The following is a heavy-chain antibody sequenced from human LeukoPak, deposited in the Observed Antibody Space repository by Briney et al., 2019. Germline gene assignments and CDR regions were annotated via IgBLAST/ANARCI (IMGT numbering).Heavy chain of an antibody. V-gene: IGHV1-18*01. CDR2: ISAYNGNT. Sequence: VASVKVSCKASGYTFTSYGISWVRQAPGQGLEWMGWISAYNGNTNYAQKLQGRVTMTTDTSTSTAYMELRSLRSDDTAVYYCARAGAYCGGDCYPDYWGQGTLVTVSS. CDR3: ARAGAYCGGDCYPDY. J-gene: IGHJ4*02. D-gene: IGHD2-21*02. CDR1: GYTFTSYG.